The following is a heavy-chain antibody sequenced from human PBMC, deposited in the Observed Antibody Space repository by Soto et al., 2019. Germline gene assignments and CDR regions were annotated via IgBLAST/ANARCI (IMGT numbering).Heavy chain of an antibody. CDR1: GYTFTNYG. Sequence: ASVKVSCKASGYTFTNYGISWVRQAPGQGLEWMGWINTYNGNTNHAQKLQGRVTMTTDISTSTAYMELRSLRSDDTAVYYCARGVGSGTYYNQYNWFDPWGQGTLVTV. D-gene: IGHD3-10*01. CDR2: INTYNGNT. J-gene: IGHJ5*02. V-gene: IGHV1-18*01. CDR3: ARGVGSGTYYNQYNWFDP.